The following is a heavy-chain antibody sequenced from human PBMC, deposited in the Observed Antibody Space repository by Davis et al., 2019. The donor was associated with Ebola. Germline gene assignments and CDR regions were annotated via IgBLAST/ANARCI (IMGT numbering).Heavy chain of an antibody. CDR2: ISGGGRSA. Sequence: GGSLRLSCAASGFTFSSYAMNWVRQAPGKGLEWVSGISGGGRSADYRDSVKGRFTISRDNSKNTLSLDMKSLRAEDTALYYCAKGGSWYGTSAFDIWGQGTLVTVSS. V-gene: IGHV3-23*01. CDR3: AKGGSWYGTSAFDI. CDR1: GFTFSSYA. D-gene: IGHD2-15*01. J-gene: IGHJ3*02.